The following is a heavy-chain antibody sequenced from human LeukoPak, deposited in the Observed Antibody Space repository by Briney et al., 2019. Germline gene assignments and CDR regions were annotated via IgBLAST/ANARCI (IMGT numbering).Heavy chain of an antibody. CDR2: IHHNGST. D-gene: IGHD1-1*01. Sequence: SETLSLTCAVYGGSFSGYYWSWIRQPPGKGLEWIGEIHHNGSTKYNPSLKSRVTISVHTSKNQFSLKLSSVTAADTAVYYCARNGLFYFDFWGQGTLVTVSS. CDR1: GGSFSGYY. J-gene: IGHJ4*02. CDR3: ARNGLFYFDF. V-gene: IGHV4-34*01.